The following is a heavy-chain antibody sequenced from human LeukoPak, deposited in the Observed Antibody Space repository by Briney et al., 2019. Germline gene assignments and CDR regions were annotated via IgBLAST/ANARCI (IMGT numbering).Heavy chain of an antibody. Sequence: GRSLRLSCAASGFTFSSYGMHWVRQAPGKGLEWVAVISYDGSNKYYADSVKGRFTISRDNSKNTLYLQMNSLRAEDTAVYYCAKEVPYDYVWGSYRRYYFDYWGQGTLSPSPQ. CDR1: GFTFSSYG. D-gene: IGHD3-16*02. CDR2: ISYDGSNK. CDR3: AKEVPYDYVWGSYRRYYFDY. J-gene: IGHJ4*02. V-gene: IGHV3-30*18.